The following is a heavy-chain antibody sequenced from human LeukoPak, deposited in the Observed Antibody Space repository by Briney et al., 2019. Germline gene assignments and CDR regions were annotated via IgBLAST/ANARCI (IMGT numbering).Heavy chain of an antibody. Sequence: GESLKISCMGSGYSFTNYWIAWVRQMPGKGLEWMGIIYPGDSDTTYSPSFEGQVTVSANKSISTAYLQWSSLKASDTAVYYCTKGVSGTYFGMDVWGQGTTVTVSS. J-gene: IGHJ6*02. CDR1: GYSFTNYW. V-gene: IGHV5-51*01. CDR3: TKGVSGTYFGMDV. D-gene: IGHD3-10*01. CDR2: IYPGDSDT.